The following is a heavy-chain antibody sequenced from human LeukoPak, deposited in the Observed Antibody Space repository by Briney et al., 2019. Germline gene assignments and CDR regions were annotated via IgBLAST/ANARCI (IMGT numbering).Heavy chain of an antibody. J-gene: IGHJ4*02. D-gene: IGHD3-10*01. Sequence: ASVKVSCKASGYTFTNFDIMWVRQATGQGLEWMGWVNTNSGGTGYAQKFHGRVSMTRDTSIGTPHMELSRLSSEETAIYYCARGRGGTIIRGCLDSWGQGTLVSVSS. CDR3: ARGRGGTIIRGCLDS. CDR1: GYTFTNFD. CDR2: VNTNSGGT. V-gene: IGHV1-8*01.